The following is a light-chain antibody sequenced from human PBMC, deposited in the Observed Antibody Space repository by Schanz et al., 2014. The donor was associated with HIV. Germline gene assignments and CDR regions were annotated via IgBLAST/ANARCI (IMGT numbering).Light chain of an antibody. V-gene: IGLV2-14*02. J-gene: IGLJ2*01. CDR1: SSDVGGHNL. CDR2: EVT. CDR3: SSSSSTTNTCV. Sequence: QSALTQPASVSGSPGQSITISCTGTSSDVGGHNLVSWYQQHPGKVPQLLIFEVTKRPSGVPDRFSGSKSGDTASLTISGLQAEDEAEYYCSSSSSTTNTCVFGGGTKLTVL.